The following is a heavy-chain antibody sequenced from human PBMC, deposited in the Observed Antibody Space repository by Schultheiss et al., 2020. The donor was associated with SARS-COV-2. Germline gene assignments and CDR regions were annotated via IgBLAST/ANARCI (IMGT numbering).Heavy chain of an antibody. CDR3: AGSLGGY. CDR1: GFTFSSYA. CDR2: IKQDGSEK. J-gene: IGHJ4*02. Sequence: GGSLRLSCAASGFTFSSYAMSWVRQAPGKGLEWVANIKQDGSEKYYVDSVKGRFTISRDNAKNSLYLQMNSLRAEDTAVYYCAGSLGGYWGQGTLVTVSS. V-gene: IGHV3-7*03. D-gene: IGHD3-16*01.